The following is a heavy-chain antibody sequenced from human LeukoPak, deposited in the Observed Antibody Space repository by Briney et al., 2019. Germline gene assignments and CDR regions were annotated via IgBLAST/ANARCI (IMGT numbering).Heavy chain of an antibody. CDR3: ATNPKVATIPT. D-gene: IGHD5-12*01. CDR1: GGTFSSYT. CDR2: IIPIFGTA. J-gene: IGHJ5*02. V-gene: IGHV1-69*05. Sequence: ASVKVSCKASGGTFSSYTISWVRQAPGQGLEWMGGIIPIFGTANNAQKFQGRVTITTDESTSTAYMELSSLRSEDTAVYYCATNPKVATIPTWGQGTLVTVSS.